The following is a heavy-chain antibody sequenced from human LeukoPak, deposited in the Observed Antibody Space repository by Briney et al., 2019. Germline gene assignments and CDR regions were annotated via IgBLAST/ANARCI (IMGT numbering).Heavy chain of an antibody. CDR3: ARLKEAIDY. CDR1: GGSISGSSYF. J-gene: IGHJ4*02. Sequence: SETLSLTCAVSGGSISGSSYFWGWIRQPPGKGLEWIGGIYYSGNTYYNPSLKSRVTISVDTSKNQFSLKLSSVTAADTAVYYCARLKEAIDYWGQGTLVTVSS. V-gene: IGHV4-39*01. CDR2: IYYSGNT.